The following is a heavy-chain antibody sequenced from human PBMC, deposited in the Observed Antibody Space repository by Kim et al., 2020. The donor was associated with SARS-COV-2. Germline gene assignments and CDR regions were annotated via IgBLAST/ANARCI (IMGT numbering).Heavy chain of an antibody. CDR3: ARQEAVAGTGDY. D-gene: IGHD6-19*01. CDR2: IRYDGSII. Sequence: GGSLRLSCTASGFTFNSYDMHWVRQAPGMGLEWVAFIRYDGSIINYADSVKGRFTISRDNSKNTLYLQMNSLRVEDTAVYYCARQEAVAGTGDYWGQGTLVTVSS. V-gene: IGHV3-30*02. CDR1: GFTFNSYD. J-gene: IGHJ4*02.